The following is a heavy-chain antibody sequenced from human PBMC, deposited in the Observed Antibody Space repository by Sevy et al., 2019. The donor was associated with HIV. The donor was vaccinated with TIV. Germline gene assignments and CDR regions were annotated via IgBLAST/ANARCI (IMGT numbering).Heavy chain of an antibody. V-gene: IGHV3-15*07. D-gene: IGHD7-27*01. J-gene: IGHJ4*02. Sequence: GGSLRLSCAASGLTFTNAWMNFVRQAPGKGLEWSGRIKSNNDCGTTNYAAPVKGRSIISRDDSKSTLFFQMNNLKTXXXXXXXXXXXXXXXGYWGEFDYWGQGTLVTVSS. CDR2: IKSNNDCGTT. CDR3: XXXXXXXGYWGEFDY. CDR1: GLTFTNAW.